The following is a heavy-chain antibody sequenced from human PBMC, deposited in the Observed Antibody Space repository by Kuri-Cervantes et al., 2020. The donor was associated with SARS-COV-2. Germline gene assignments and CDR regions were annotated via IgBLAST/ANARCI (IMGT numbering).Heavy chain of an antibody. CDR3: ARVDPTIYDAFDI. V-gene: IGHV1-69*06. Sequence: SVKVSCKASGGTFSSYTISWVRQAPGQGLEWMGGIIPIFGTANYAQKFQGRVTITADKSTSTAYMELSRLRSDDTAVYYCARVDPTIYDAFDIWGQGTMVTVSS. CDR2: IIPIFGTA. CDR1: GGTFSSYT. J-gene: IGHJ3*02.